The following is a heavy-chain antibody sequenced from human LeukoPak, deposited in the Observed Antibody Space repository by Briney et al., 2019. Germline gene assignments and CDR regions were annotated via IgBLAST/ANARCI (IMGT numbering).Heavy chain of an antibody. D-gene: IGHD6-13*01. CDR3: AKDREGAAANAFDI. CDR1: GFTFSSYA. Sequence: GRSLRLSCAASGFTFSSYAMHWVRQAPGKGLEWVAVISYDGSNKYYADSVKGRFTISRDNSKDTLYLQMNSLRAEDTAVYYCAKDREGAAANAFDIWGQGTMVTVSS. CDR2: ISYDGSNK. V-gene: IGHV3-30-3*01. J-gene: IGHJ3*02.